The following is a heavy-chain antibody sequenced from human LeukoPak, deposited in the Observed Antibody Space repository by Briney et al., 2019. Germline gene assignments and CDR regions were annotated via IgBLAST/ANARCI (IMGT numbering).Heavy chain of an antibody. CDR3: VRDVWGDRDGFFEY. V-gene: IGHV3-74*01. J-gene: IGHJ4*02. Sequence: GGSLRLSCAASGFSFRSYWMHWVRHAPGKGLVPVSRINNDGRSASYAESVTGRFTMSRDNAKNTLYLQMHSLRAEDTAVYYCVRDVWGDRDGFFEYWGQGTLVTVSS. CDR1: GFSFRSYW. CDR2: INNDGRSA. D-gene: IGHD2-21*01.